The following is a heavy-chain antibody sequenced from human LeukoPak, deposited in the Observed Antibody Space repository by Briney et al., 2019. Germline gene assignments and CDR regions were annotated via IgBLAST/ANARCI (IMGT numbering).Heavy chain of an antibody. Sequence: GGSLRLSCAASGFTFSDYYMSWIRQAPGKGLEWVSYISSSGSTIYYADSVKGRFTNSRDNAKNSLYLQMNSLRAEDTAVYYCARSSGYYYDSSGGGPYWYFDLWGRGTLVTVSS. CDR2: ISSSGSTI. D-gene: IGHD3-22*01. J-gene: IGHJ2*01. V-gene: IGHV3-11*01. CDR1: GFTFSDYY. CDR3: ARSSGYYYDSSGGGPYWYFDL.